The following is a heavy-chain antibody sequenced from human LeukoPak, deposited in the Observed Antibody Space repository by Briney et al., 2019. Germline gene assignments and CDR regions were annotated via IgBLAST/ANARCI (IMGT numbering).Heavy chain of an antibody. D-gene: IGHD3-10*01. CDR2: ISYDGSNK. CDR3: AKDAGRDY. CDR1: GFTFSSYG. J-gene: IGHJ4*02. Sequence: PGGSLRLSCAASGFTFSSYGMHWVRQAPGKGLEWVAVISYDGSNKYYADSVKGRFTISRDNSKNTLYLQMNSLRAEDTAVYYCAKDAGRDYWGQGTLVTVSS. V-gene: IGHV3-30*18.